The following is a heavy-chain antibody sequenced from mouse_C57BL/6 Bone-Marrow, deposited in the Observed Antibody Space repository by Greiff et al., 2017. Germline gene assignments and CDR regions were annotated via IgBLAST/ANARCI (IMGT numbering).Heavy chain of an antibody. CDR2: IYPSDSET. J-gene: IGHJ3*01. Sequence: QVQLQQPGAELVRPGSSVKLSCKASGYTFTSYWMDWVKQRPGQGLEWIGNIYPSDSETHCNQKFKDKATLTVDKSSSTAYMQLSSLTSEDSAVYYCARLGYDYGGFAYWGQGTLVTVSA. CDR1: GYTFTSYW. D-gene: IGHD2-4*01. V-gene: IGHV1-61*01. CDR3: ARLGYDYGGFAY.